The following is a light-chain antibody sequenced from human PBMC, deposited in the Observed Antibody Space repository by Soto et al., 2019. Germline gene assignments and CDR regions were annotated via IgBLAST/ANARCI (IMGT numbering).Light chain of an antibody. CDR1: SSDVGSYNY. J-gene: IGLJ3*02. V-gene: IGLV2-14*01. CDR3: ISYTSSNTLEV. CDR2: EVS. Sequence: QSVLTQPASVSGSPGQSITISCTGTSSDVGSYNYVSWYQQHPGKAPKLMIYEVSNRPSGVSNRFSGSKSDNTASLTISGLQAEDEADYYCISYTSSNTLEVFGGGTQLTVL.